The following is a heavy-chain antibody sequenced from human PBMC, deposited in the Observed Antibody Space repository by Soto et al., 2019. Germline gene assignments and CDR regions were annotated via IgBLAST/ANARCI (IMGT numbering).Heavy chain of an antibody. J-gene: IGHJ6*02. CDR3: ARDRASAAYYYYGMDV. CDR1: GGSISSGGYY. V-gene: IGHV4-31*03. D-gene: IGHD2-15*01. CDR2: IYYSGST. Sequence: QVQLQESGPGLVKPSQTLSLTCTVSGGSISSGGYYWSWIRQHPGKGLEWIGYIYYSGSTYYNLSLKSRVTISVDTSKNQFSLKLSSVTAADTAVYYCARDRASAAYYYYGMDVWGQGTTVTVSS.